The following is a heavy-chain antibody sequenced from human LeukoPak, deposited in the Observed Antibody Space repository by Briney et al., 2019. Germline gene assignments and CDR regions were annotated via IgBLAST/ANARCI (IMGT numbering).Heavy chain of an antibody. CDR3: ASGIAAAGTLDY. V-gene: IGHV3-53*01. CDR1: GFTVSSNY. D-gene: IGHD6-13*01. Sequence: GGTLRLSCAASGFTVSSNYMSWVRQAPGKGLEWVSVIYSGGSTYYADSVKGRFTISRDNSKNTLYLQMNSLRAEDTAVYYCASGIAAAGTLDYWGQGTLVTVSS. CDR2: IYSGGST. J-gene: IGHJ4*02.